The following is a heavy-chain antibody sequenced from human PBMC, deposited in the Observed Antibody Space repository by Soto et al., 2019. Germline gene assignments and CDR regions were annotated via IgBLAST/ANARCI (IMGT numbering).Heavy chain of an antibody. V-gene: IGHV4-4*02. Sequence: SETLSLTCVVSGNSISTTNWWSWVRQSPGKGLEWIGEIYHSGSTNYNPSLKSRVTISVDKSKNQFSLKLSSVTAADTAVYYCARDVGYHYDGSPSGQFDFWGQGTLVTVSS. D-gene: IGHD3-22*01. CDR1: GNSISTTNW. CDR3: ARDVGYHYDGSPSGQFDF. J-gene: IGHJ4*02. CDR2: IYHSGST.